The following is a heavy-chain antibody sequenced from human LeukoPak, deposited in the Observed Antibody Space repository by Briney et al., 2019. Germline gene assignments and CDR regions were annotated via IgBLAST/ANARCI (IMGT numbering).Heavy chain of an antibody. J-gene: IGHJ6*03. CDR2: ISSSSSYI. CDR1: GFTFSSYS. CDR3: ARDPYSGAYGNTYYYYMDV. Sequence: GGSLRLSCAASGFTFSSYSMNWVRQAPGKGLEWVSSISSSSSYIYYADSVKGRFTISRDNARNSLYLQMNSLTAEDTAVYYCARDPYSGAYGNTYYYYMDVWGKGTTVTISS. V-gene: IGHV3-21*01. D-gene: IGHD1-26*01.